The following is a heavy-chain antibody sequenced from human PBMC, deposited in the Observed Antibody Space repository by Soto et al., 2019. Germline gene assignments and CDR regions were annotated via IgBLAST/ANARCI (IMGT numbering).Heavy chain of an antibody. CDR2: IKGDGSEK. Sequence: EVQLVESGGGLVQPGGSLRLSCAASGFTLSNYWMSWVRQAPGKGLEWVANIKGDGSEKYYVDSVKGRFTISRDNAKNSLYLQMHSLRAEDTAVYYCVRIGVWGSHRYCSDYWGQGTLVTVSS. V-gene: IGHV3-7*01. D-gene: IGHD3-16*02. CDR3: VRIGVWGSHRYCSDY. J-gene: IGHJ4*02. CDR1: GFTLSNYW.